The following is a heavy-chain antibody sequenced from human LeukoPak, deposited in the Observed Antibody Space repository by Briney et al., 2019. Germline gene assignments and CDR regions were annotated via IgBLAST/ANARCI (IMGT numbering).Heavy chain of an antibody. CDR3: ARRTGLTDAFDI. CDR1: GFTFSSYS. CDR2: ISSSGSTI. J-gene: IGHJ3*02. Sequence: GGSLRLSSAASGFTFSSYSMNWVRQAPGKGLEWVSYISSSGSTIYYADSVKGRFTISRDNAKNSLYLQMNSLRAEDTAVYYCARRTGLTDAFDIWGQGTMVTVSS. V-gene: IGHV3-48*04. D-gene: IGHD4/OR15-4a*01.